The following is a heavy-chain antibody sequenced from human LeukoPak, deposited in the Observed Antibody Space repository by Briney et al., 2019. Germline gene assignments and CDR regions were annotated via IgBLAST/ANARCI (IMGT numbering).Heavy chain of an antibody. J-gene: IGHJ5*02. CDR1: GGSISSYY. V-gene: IGHV4-4*07. CDR2: IYTSGST. Sequence: PSETLSLTCTVSGGSISSYYWSWIRQPAGKGLEWIGRIYTSGSTNYNPSLKSRVTMSVDTSKNQFSLKLSSVTAADTAVYYCAREWFGEDSPYNWFDPWGQGALVTVSS. D-gene: IGHD3-10*01. CDR3: AREWFGEDSPYNWFDP.